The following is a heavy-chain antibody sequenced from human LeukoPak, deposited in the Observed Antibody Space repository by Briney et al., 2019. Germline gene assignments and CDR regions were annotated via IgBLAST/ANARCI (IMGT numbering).Heavy chain of an antibody. J-gene: IGHJ3*02. D-gene: IGHD2-15*01. CDR2: ISSGNYI. V-gene: IGHV3-21*01. CDR1: GFTFSSYS. Sequence: PGGSLRLFCAASGFTFSSYSMNWVRQAPGKGLEWVSSISSGNYISYADSVKGRFTISRDNAKTSLSLQMNSLRAEDTAVFYCSRTGYFDIWGQGTMVTVSS. CDR3: SRTGYFDI.